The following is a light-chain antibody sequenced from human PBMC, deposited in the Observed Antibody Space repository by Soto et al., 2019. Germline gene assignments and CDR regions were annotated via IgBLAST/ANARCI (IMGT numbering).Light chain of an antibody. CDR3: SSYAGSNIYV. CDR2: EVT. V-gene: IGLV2-8*01. Sequence: QSALTQPPSASGSPGQSLAISCTGTSSDVGAYKYVSWYQQYPGKAPKLMIYEVTKRPSGVPDRFSGSKSGNTVSLTVSGLQAEDEADYYCSSYAGSNIYVFGTGTKVTVL. J-gene: IGLJ1*01. CDR1: SSDVGAYKY.